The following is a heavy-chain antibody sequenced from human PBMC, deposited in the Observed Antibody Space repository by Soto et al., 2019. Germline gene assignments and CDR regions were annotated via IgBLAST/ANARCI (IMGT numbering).Heavy chain of an antibody. CDR1: GFTVSSNY. D-gene: IGHD5-12*01. J-gene: IGHJ4*02. CDR2: IYSGGST. V-gene: IGHV3-66*01. Sequence: GGSLRLSCAASGFTVSSNYMSWVRQAPGKGLEWVSVIYSGGSTYYADSVKGRFTISRDNSKNTLYLQMNSLRAEDTAVYYCARDRTSGYDPIGFDYWGQGTLVTVSS. CDR3: ARDRTSGYDPIGFDY.